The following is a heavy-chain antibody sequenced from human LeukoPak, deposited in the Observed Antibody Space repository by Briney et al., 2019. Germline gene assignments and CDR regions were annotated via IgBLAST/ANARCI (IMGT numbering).Heavy chain of an antibody. J-gene: IGHJ3*02. D-gene: IGHD2-2*01. CDR2: INTNSGAT. Sequence: ASVKVSCKASGYTFTGYYVHWVRQAPGQGLEWMGWINTNSGATNYAQKFQGRVTMTRDTSISTAHMELNSLRSDDTALYYCTKPQPGAFEIWGQGTMVTVSS. CDR1: GYTFTGYY. CDR3: TKPQPGAFEI. V-gene: IGHV1-2*02.